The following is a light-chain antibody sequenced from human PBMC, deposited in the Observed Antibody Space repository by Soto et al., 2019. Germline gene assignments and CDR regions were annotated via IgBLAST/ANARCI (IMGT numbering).Light chain of an antibody. CDR3: LQDHDYQWT. CDR2: AAS. CDR1: QGIRND. Sequence: IQMTQSPSSLSASVGDRVTITCRASQGIRNDLGWYQQKPGKAPKLLIYAASNLQTEVPSRFSASRSGTDFTLTINSLQAEDFATYYCLQDHDYQWTFGQGTKVDIK. J-gene: IGKJ2*02. V-gene: IGKV1-6*01.